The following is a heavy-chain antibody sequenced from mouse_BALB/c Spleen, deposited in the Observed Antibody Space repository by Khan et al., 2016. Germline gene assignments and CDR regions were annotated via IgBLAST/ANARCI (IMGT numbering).Heavy chain of an antibody. Sequence: QVQLKESGAELAKPGASVKMSCKASGYTFTSYWMHWVKQRPGQGLEWIGYINPSTGYTEYNQKFKDKATLTADKSSSTAYMQLSSLTSEDSAVYYCARNAYGNYSPWFAYWGQGTLVTVSA. CDR1: GYTFTSYW. CDR2: INPSTGYT. CDR3: ARNAYGNYSPWFAY. V-gene: IGHV1-7*01. J-gene: IGHJ3*01. D-gene: IGHD2-1*01.